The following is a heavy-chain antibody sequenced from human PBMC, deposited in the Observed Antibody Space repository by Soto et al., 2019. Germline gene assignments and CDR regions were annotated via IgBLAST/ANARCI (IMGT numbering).Heavy chain of an antibody. J-gene: IGHJ3*02. D-gene: IGHD2-8*01. CDR1: GFNFTAYA. Sequence: EVQLLESGGGLVQPGGSLRLSCAASGFNFTAYAMSWVRQAPGKGLEWVSGLVGSGDPIFYAASVRGRFTVSRDNSKNTLFLLMSSLRADDTAIYYCAKDAIANNGIWEPFDMWGRGTGVTVSS. CDR2: LVGSGDPI. CDR3: AKDAIANNGIWEPFDM. V-gene: IGHV3-23*01.